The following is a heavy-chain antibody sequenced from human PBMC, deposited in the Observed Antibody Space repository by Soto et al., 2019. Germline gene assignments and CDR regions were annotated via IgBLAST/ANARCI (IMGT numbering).Heavy chain of an antibody. CDR1: GFIVSNSY. CDR3: VRDRGGSYWLDP. CDR2: LYSGGTT. J-gene: IGHJ5*02. V-gene: IGHV3-53*01. Sequence: PGGSLRLSCAASGFIVSNSYMSLVRQAPGKGLEWVSILYSGGTTYYADSVKGRFTFSRDNAANTVFLQMNNLRVEDTAVYYCVRDRGGSYWLDPWGQGTLVTVSS. D-gene: IGHD1-26*01.